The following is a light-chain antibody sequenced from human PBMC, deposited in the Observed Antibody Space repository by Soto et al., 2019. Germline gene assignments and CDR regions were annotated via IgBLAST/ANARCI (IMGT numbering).Light chain of an antibody. CDR2: DAS. V-gene: IGKV1-39*01. CDR1: QSISRF. Sequence: DIQMTQSPSSLSASVGDRVTITCRASQSISRFLYWYQQKPGKAPKLLIYDASSLQSGVPSRFSRSGSGTHFTLPISSLQPEDFATYYCQQSYSPPPITFGQGTRLEI. CDR3: QQSYSPPPIT. J-gene: IGKJ5*01.